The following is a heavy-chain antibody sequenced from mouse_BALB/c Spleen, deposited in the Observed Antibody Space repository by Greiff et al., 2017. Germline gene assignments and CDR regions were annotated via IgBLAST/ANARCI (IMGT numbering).Heavy chain of an antibody. CDR3: ALWYWYYFDY. CDR1: GYTFTSYW. D-gene: IGHD2-1*01. V-gene: IGHV1-5*01. J-gene: IGHJ2*01. Sequence: VQLQQSGTVLARPGASVKMSCKASGYTFTSYWMHWVKQRPGQGLEWFGAINPGNSDISYTQKLKGKAKLTAVTSTSTADMELSSLTNEDSAVYYCALWYWYYFDYWGQGTTLTVST. CDR2: INPGNSDI.